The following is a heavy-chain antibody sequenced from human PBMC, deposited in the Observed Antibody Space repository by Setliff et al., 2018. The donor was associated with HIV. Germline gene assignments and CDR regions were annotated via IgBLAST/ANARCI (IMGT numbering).Heavy chain of an antibody. J-gene: IGHJ3*02. CDR3: GRVDGSFYTFDI. Sequence: PSETLSLTCAVYGGSFSGYYWSWIRQPPGKGLEWTGYIYYDGDTYYQPSLKSRLTISIDTSKNQFSLKLSSVTAADTAVYYCGRVDGSFYTFDIWGQGTMVTV. V-gene: IGHV4-30-4*08. D-gene: IGHD3-3*02. CDR1: GGSFSGYY. CDR2: IYYDGDT.